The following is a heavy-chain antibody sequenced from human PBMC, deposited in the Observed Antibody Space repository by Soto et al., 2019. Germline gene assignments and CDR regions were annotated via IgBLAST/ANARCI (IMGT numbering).Heavy chain of an antibody. D-gene: IGHD3-3*01. J-gene: IGHJ4*02. CDR3: ARDSQIFGVVIMAY. Sequence: SVKVSCKASGGTFSSYTISWVRQAPGQGLEWMGRIIPILGIANYAQKFQGRVTITADKSTSTAYMELSSLRSEDTAVYYCARDSQIFGVVIMAYWGQGTLVTVSS. V-gene: IGHV1-69*04. CDR1: GGTFSSYT. CDR2: IIPILGIA.